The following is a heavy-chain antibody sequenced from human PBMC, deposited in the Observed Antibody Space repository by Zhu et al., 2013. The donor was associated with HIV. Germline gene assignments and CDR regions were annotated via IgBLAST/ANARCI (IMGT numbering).Heavy chain of an antibody. CDR1: GYTFTGYY. CDR3: ARGPLSSGYWNYYYYGMDV. D-gene: IGHD3-22*01. J-gene: IGHJ6*02. CDR2: INPNSGGT. Sequence: QVQLVQSGAEVKKPEASVKVSCKASGYTFTGYYMHWVRQAPGQGLEWMGWINPNSGGTNYAQKFQGRVTMIRDTSISTAYMELSRLRSDDTAVYYCARGPLSSGYWNYYYYGMDVWGQGTTVTVSS. V-gene: IGHV1-2*02.